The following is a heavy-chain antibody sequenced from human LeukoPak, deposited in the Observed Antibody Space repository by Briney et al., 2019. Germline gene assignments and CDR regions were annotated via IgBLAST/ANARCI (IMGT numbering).Heavy chain of an antibody. CDR3: ASDAPDGDYAFDY. CDR2: ISRRSGYI. V-gene: IGHV3-21*01. CDR1: GFIFSSYT. D-gene: IGHD4-17*01. J-gene: IGHJ4*02. Sequence: PGGSLRLSCAASGFIFSSYTMNWVRQAPGKGLEWVSAISRRSGYIYYADSVKGRFTISRDDAKNSLSLQMNSLRAEDTAVYYCASDAPDGDYAFDYWGQGTLVTVSS.